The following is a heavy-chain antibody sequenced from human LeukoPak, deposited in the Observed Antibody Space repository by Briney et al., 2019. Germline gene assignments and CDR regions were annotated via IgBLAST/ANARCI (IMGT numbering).Heavy chain of an antibody. Sequence: WGSLRLSCAASGFTFSSYAMHWVRQAPGKGLERVAVISYDGSNKYYADSVKGRFTISSDNSKNTLYLQMNSLRAEDTAVYYCANGGIAAANYWGQGTLVTVSS. CDR2: ISYDGSNK. D-gene: IGHD6-13*01. J-gene: IGHJ4*02. CDR3: ANGGIAAANY. CDR1: GFTFSSYA. V-gene: IGHV3-30-3*01.